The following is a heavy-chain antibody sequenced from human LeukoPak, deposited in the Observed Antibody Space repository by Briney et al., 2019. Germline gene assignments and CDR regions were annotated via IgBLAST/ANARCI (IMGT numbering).Heavy chain of an antibody. J-gene: IGHJ4*02. CDR3: ARVLGSATGHFDY. D-gene: IGHD2-15*01. Sequence: GASVKVSCKAPGYTFTGYFIHWVRQAPGQGLEWMGWINPNSGDTNYAQSFQGRVTMTRDTSISTASMELSRLSSDDTAVYYCARVLGSATGHFDYWGQGTLVTVSS. CDR2: INPNSGDT. V-gene: IGHV1-2*02. CDR1: GYTFTGYF.